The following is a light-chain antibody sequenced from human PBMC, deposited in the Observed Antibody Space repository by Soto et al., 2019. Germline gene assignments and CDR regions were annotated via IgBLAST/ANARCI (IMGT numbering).Light chain of an antibody. CDR2: EVS. Sequence: QSALTQPASVSGSPGQSITISCSGTSNDVGGYDYVSWYQQHPGKAPKLVIYEVSNRPSWVSNRFSGSKSGNTASLTISGLQPEDEADYYCNSYTNSSTLVFGGGTKLTVL. CDR3: NSYTNSSTLV. V-gene: IGLV2-14*01. CDR1: SNDVGGYDY. J-gene: IGLJ2*01.